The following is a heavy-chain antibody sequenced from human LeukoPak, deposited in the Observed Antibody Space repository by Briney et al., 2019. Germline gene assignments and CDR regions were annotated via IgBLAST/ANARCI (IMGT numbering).Heavy chain of an antibody. CDR3: ARHRLSTLDGLDM. D-gene: IGHD2-15*01. V-gene: IGHV4-39*01. Sequence: PSETLSLTCSVSGGSISSSSYYWGWIRQPPGKGLEWIGSIYYTGSTYYNPSLKSRVTISIDTSKSQFSLNLSSVTAADTAVYYCARHRLSTLDGLDMWGQGTMVTVSS. CDR1: GGSISSSSYY. J-gene: IGHJ3*02. CDR2: IYYTGST.